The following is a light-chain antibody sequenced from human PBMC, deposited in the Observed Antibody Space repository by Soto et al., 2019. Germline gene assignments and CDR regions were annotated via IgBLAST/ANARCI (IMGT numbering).Light chain of an antibody. CDR1: SSDVGSYNL. CDR2: EGS. CDR3: CSYADSRTVV. J-gene: IGLJ1*01. V-gene: IGLV2-23*03. Sequence: QSVLTQPASVSGSPGQSITISCTGTSSDVGSYNLVSWYQQHPGKAPKLMIYEGSKRPSGVSNRFSGSKSGNTASLTISGLQAEDEADYYCCSYADSRTVVFGSGTKVTVL.